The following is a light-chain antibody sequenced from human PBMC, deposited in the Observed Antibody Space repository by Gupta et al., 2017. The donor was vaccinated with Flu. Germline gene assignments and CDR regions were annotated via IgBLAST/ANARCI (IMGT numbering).Light chain of an antibody. V-gene: IGKV1-39*01. CDR2: AAS. J-gene: IGKJ1*01. CDR3: QQSYSTPRT. Sequence: PSSLSASVGDRVTITCRASQSISSYLNWYQQKPGKAPKLLIYAASSVQSGVPSRFSGSGSGTDFTLTISSLQPEDFATYYCQQSYSTPRTFGQGTKVEIK. CDR1: QSISSY.